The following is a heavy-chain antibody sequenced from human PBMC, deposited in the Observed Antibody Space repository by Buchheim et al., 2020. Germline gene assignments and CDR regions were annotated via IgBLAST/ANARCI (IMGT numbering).Heavy chain of an antibody. CDR3: ARSSGSITIVGVVIEDRGMDV. V-gene: IGHV3-21*01. Sequence: EVQLVESGGGLVKPGGSLRLSCAASGFTFSSYSMNWVRQAPGKGLEWVSAISSSSSYIYYADSVKGRFTISRDNAKNSLYLQMHSLRAKDTAVYYCARSSGSITIVGVVIEDRGMDVWGQGTT. CDR1: GFTFSSYS. D-gene: IGHD3-3*01. CDR2: ISSSSSYI. J-gene: IGHJ6*02.